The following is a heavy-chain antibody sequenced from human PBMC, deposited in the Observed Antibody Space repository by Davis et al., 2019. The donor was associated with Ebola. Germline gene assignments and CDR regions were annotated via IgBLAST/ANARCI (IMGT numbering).Heavy chain of an antibody. Sequence: GESLKISCAASGFTFSSYSMNWVRQAPGKGLEWVSAIRASGGTTYYADSVKGRFTISRDNSKNTLFLQMNSLRAEDTAVYYCAKGRSGGSYYIGYWGQGTLVTVSS. CDR1: GFTFSSYS. CDR2: IRASGGTT. CDR3: AKGRSGGSYYIGY. J-gene: IGHJ4*02. V-gene: IGHV3-23*01. D-gene: IGHD1-26*01.